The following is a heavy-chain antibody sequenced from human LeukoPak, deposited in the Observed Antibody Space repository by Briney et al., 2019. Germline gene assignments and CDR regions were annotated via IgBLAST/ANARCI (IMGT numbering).Heavy chain of an antibody. CDR2: INHSGST. CDR3: ARLPRVAAAGTNLFDY. J-gene: IGHJ4*02. Sequence: SETLSLTCAVYGGSFSGYYWSWIRQPPGKELEWIREINHSGSTNYNPSLKSRVTISVDTSKNQFSLKLSSVTAADTAVYYCARLPRVAAAGTNLFDYWGQGTLVTVSS. CDR1: GGSFSGYY. D-gene: IGHD6-13*01. V-gene: IGHV4-34*01.